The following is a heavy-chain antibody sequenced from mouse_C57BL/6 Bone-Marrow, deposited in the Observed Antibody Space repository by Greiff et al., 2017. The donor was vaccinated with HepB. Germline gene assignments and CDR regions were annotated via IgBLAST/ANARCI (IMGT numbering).Heavy chain of an antibody. CDR3: TTPVVAPYWYFDV. J-gene: IGHJ1*03. D-gene: IGHD1-1*01. CDR2: IDPENGDT. CDR1: GFNIKDDY. V-gene: IGHV14-4*01. Sequence: VQLKQSGAELVRPGASVKLSCTASGFNIKDDYMHWVKQGPEQGLEWIGWIDPENGDTEYASKFQGKATITADTSSNTAYLQLSSLTSEDTAVYYCTTPVVAPYWYFDVWGTGTTVTVSS.